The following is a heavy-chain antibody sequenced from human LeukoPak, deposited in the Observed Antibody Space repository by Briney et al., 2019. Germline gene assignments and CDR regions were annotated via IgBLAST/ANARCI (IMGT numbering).Heavy chain of an antibody. CDR1: GFTFTDAW. CDR2: IRSKATGETT. V-gene: IGHV3-15*07. CDR3: TTGSKAGVGYYYGMDV. Sequence: PGVSLRLSCAASGFTFTDAWMSWVRQAPGKGLQWVGRIRSKATGETTDYAAPVKGRFTISRDDSKNTLYLQMNSLKTEDTAVYYCTTGSKAGVGYYYGMDVWGQGTTVTVSS. J-gene: IGHJ6*02.